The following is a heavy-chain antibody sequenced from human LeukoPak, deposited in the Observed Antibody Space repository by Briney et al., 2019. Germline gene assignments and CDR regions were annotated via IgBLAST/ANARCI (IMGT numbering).Heavy chain of an antibody. CDR3: AGRITMVRGVIIGGLDV. CDR1: GGTFSSYA. Sequence: GASVKVSCKASGGTFSSYAISWVRQAPGQGLEWMGGIIPIFGTASYAQKFQGRVTITADESTSTAYMELSSLRSEDTAVYYCAGRITMVRGVIIGGLDVWGQGTTVTVSS. V-gene: IGHV1-69*13. D-gene: IGHD3-10*01. CDR2: IIPIFGTA. J-gene: IGHJ6*02.